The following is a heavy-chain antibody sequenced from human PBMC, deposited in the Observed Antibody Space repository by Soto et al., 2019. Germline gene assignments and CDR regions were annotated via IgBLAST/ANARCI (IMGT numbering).Heavy chain of an antibody. Sequence: SGGSLRLSSAASGFTFGVHYMDWVRQAPGKGLEWVGRITKKPNIYTEYAASVKGRFTISRDDSKNSLYLQMNSLKTDDTAVYYCTRTSVGGSPHLDYWGQGTVVTVSS. CDR3: TRTSVGGSPHLDY. J-gene: IGHJ4*02. V-gene: IGHV3-72*01. D-gene: IGHD1-26*01. CDR2: ITKKPNIYT. CDR1: GFTFGVHY.